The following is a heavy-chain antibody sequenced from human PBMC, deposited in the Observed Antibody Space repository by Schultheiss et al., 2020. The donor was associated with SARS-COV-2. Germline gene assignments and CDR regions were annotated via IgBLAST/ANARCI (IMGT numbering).Heavy chain of an antibody. D-gene: IGHD6-19*01. J-gene: IGHJ5*02. CDR2: IYYSGST. V-gene: IGHV4-59*12. CDR3: ASHPSSTWRNSSGWFT. CDR1: GGSISNYY. Sequence: SETLSLTCTVSGGSISNYYWSWVRQPPGKGLEWIGYIYYSGSTYYNPSLKSRVTISVDTSKNQFSLKLSSVTAEDTAVYYCASHPSSTWRNSSGWFTWGQGTLVTVSS.